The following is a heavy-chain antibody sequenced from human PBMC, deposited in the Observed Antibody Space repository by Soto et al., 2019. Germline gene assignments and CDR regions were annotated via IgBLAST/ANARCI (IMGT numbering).Heavy chain of an antibody. CDR3: ARVGRDGYRGKY. Sequence: GGSLRLSCAASGFTFSSYSMNWVRQAPGKGLEWVSSISSSSSYIYYADSVKGRFTISRDNAKNSLYLQMNSLRAEDTAVYYCARVGRDGYRGKYWGQGTLVTVSS. CDR1: GFTFSSYS. CDR2: ISSSSSYI. V-gene: IGHV3-21*01. J-gene: IGHJ4*02. D-gene: IGHD5-12*01.